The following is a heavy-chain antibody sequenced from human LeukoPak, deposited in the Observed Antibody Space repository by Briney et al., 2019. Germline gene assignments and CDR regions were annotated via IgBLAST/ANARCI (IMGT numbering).Heavy chain of an antibody. CDR1: GGSISSSDYY. D-gene: IGHD6-19*01. J-gene: IGHJ4*02. Sequence: SETLSLTCIVSGGSISSSDYYWGWIRLPPGKGLEWIGEINHSGSTNYNPSLKSRVTISVDTSKNQFSLKLSSVTAADTAVYYCARGRIAVAGTRDYFDYWGQGTLVTVSS. CDR3: ARGRIAVAGTRDYFDY. V-gene: IGHV4-39*07. CDR2: INHSGST.